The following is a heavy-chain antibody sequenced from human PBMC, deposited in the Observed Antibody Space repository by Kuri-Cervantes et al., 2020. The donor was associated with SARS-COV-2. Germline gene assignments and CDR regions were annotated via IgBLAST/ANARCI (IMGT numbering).Heavy chain of an antibody. CDR3: AKVGSDYIWGSYGWPPTDGY. Sequence: ESLKISCAASGFTFSSYALSWVRQAPGKGLEWVSGISNSGGRTHYADSAKGRFTISRDNSKNTLYLEMNSPSAEDTAVYYCAKVGSDYIWGSYGWPPTDGYWGQGTLVTVSS. CDR1: GFTFSSYA. D-gene: IGHD3-16*02. J-gene: IGHJ4*02. V-gene: IGHV3-23*01. CDR2: ISNSGGRT.